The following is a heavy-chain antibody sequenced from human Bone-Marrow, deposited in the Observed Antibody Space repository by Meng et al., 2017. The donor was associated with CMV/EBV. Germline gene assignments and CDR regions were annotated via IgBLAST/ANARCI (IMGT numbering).Heavy chain of an antibody. CDR1: GFTASSYA. Sequence: GESLNISCAASGFTASSYAMGWVRQAPGKGLEWVSAISGSGGSTYYADSVKGRFTISRDNSKNTLYLQMNSLRAEDTAVYYCAIGSGSYYSYGMDVWGQGTTVTVSS. V-gene: IGHV3-23*01. CDR3: AIGSGSYYSYGMDV. J-gene: IGHJ6*02. D-gene: IGHD1-26*01. CDR2: ISGSGGST.